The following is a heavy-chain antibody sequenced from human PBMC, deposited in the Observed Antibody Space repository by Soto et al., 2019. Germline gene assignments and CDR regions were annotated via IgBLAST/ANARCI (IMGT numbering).Heavy chain of an antibody. Sequence: SETLSLTCTVSGDSISSYCWNWIRQSPGKGLEWIGYIYYSGSTDHNPSLKSRVTMSVDTSKNQLSLKLKSVTAADTATYYCARGSPLSGYSSRRYWFALWGQGTLVTVSS. J-gene: IGHJ5*02. V-gene: IGHV4-59*01. CDR2: IYYSGST. CDR3: ARGSPLSGYSSRRYWFAL. CDR1: GDSISSYC. D-gene: IGHD6-13*01.